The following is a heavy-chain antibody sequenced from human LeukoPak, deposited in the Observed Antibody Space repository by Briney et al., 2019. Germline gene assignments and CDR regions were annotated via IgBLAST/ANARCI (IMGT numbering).Heavy chain of an antibody. J-gene: IGHJ4*02. CDR3: AASFRVTGTTYYY. D-gene: IGHD1-20*01. Sequence: GGSLRLSCAESGFTFTSHWMHWVCQAPGKGLVWVSHISDDGKKANYADSVKGRFTISRDAAKNTLHLQMDSLRVEDTAVYYCAASFRVTGTTYYYWGQGTMVTVSS. CDR2: ISDDGKKA. CDR1: GFTFTSHW. V-gene: IGHV3-74*01.